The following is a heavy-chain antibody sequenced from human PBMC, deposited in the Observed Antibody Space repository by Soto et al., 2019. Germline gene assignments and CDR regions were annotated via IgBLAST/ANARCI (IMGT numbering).Heavy chain of an antibody. V-gene: IGHV4-30-4*01. Sequence: SETLSLTCSVSGDSISNLDYFWAWIRQPPGQALEYIGYIYKSATTYYNPSFESRVAISVDTSKSQFSLNVTSVTAADTAVYYCARRGASSSYGGVWFDPWGQGTLVTVSS. CDR1: GDSISNLDYF. CDR2: IYKSATT. D-gene: IGHD6-6*01. CDR3: ARRGASSSYGGVWFDP. J-gene: IGHJ5*02.